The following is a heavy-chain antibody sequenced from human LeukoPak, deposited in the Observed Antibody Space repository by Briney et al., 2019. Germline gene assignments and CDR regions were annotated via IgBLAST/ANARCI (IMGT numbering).Heavy chain of an antibody. CDR3: ARVPTDYGDPDDAFDI. V-gene: IGHV3-23*01. CDR2: ISGSGGST. CDR1: GFTFSSYA. Sequence: GGSLRLSCAASGFTFSSYAMSWVRQAPGKGLEWVSAISGSGGSTYYADSVKGRFTISRDNSKNTLYLQMNSLRAEDTAVYYCARVPTDYGDPDDAFDIWGQGTMVTVSS. J-gene: IGHJ3*02. D-gene: IGHD4-17*01.